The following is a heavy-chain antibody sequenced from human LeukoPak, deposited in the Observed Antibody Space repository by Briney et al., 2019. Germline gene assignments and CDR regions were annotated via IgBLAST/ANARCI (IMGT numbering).Heavy chain of an antibody. V-gene: IGHV6-1*01. Sequence: SQTLSLTCAISGDSFSSNNAAWNWMRQSPSRGLEWLGRTYYRSRWYNDYAVSVKSRVIISPDTSKNQFSLQLNSVTPEDTALCFCARDYASSKRGFYFYMDVWGKGTTVTVSS. J-gene: IGHJ6*03. CDR1: GDSFSSNNAA. CDR2: TYYRSRWYN. D-gene: IGHD3-10*01. CDR3: ARDYASSKRGFYFYMDV.